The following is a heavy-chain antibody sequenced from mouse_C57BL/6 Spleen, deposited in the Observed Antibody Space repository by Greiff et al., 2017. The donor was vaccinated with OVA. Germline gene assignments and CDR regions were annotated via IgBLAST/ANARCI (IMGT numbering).Heavy chain of an antibody. D-gene: IGHD1-3*01. CDR1: GYTFTSYW. J-gene: IGHJ1*03. CDR3: ARKSNYGYCDD. V-gene: IGHV1-50*01. Sequence: QVQLQQSGAELVKPGASVKLSCKASGYTFTSYWMQWVKQRPGQGLEWIGEIDPSDSYTNYNQKFKGKATLTVDTSSRTAYKQLSSLTSEDTAVYYCARKSNYGYCDDWGTGTTVTVAS. CDR2: IDPSDSYT.